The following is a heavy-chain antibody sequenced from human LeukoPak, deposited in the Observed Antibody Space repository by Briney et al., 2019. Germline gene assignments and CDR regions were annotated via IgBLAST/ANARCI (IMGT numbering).Heavy chain of an antibody. V-gene: IGHV6-1*01. CDR3: ARGWGYCSGGSCNVFDH. Sequence: SQTLSHTFAISGDRVSGNSGSWNWIRQSPSRGLEWLGRTYYRSKWFNDYAVSVKSRVAINPDTSKNQFSLQLKSVTPEDTAVYYCARGWGYCSGGSCNVFDHWGRGTPVTVSA. D-gene: IGHD2-15*01. CDR1: GDRVSGNSGS. J-gene: IGHJ4*02. CDR2: TYYRSKWFN.